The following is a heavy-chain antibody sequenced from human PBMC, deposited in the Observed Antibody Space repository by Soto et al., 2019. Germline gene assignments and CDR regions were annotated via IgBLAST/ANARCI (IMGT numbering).Heavy chain of an antibody. CDR2: IWFDGSNK. V-gene: IGHV3-33*06. Sequence: QVRLVESGGGVVQPGRSLRLSCAASGFTFSSFGIHWVRQAPGKGLEWVALIWFDGSNKYYADSVKGRFTISRDNSKNTLYLQMNSLRVEDTAIYYCTKDRLGGLGRAFDSWGQGTLVTVSS. CDR3: TKDRLGGLGRAFDS. CDR1: GFTFSSFG. J-gene: IGHJ4*02. D-gene: IGHD1-26*01.